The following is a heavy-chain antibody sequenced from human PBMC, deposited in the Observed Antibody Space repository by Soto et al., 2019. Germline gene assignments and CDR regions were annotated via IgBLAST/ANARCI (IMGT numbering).Heavy chain of an antibody. CDR3: ARWWSGSRQGFDP. CDR1: GGFISSGDYY. V-gene: IGHV4-31*03. Sequence: QVQLQESGPGLVKPSQTLSLTCTVSGGFISSGDYYWNWIRQHPGKGLEWIGYIYYSGSTYYNPPLKSRVTISVDTSKNQFSLKLSSVTAAATAVYYGARWWSGSRQGFDPWGQGTLVTVSS. D-gene: IGHD3-3*01. CDR2: IYYSGST. J-gene: IGHJ5*02.